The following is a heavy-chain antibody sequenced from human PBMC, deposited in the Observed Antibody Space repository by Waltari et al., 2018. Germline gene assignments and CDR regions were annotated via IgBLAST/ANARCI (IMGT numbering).Heavy chain of an antibody. J-gene: IGHJ4*02. D-gene: IGHD3-16*02. CDR3: ARGPPLRQRTFGGVIAYFDY. Sequence: QVQLVESGGGVVQPGRSLRLSCAASGFTFSSYAMHWVRQAPGKGLEWVAVISYDGSNKYYADSVTGRFTISRDNSKNTLYLQMNSLRAEDTAVYYCARGPPLRQRTFGGVIAYFDYWGQGTLVTVSS. CDR2: ISYDGSNK. V-gene: IGHV3-30-3*01. CDR1: GFTFSSYA.